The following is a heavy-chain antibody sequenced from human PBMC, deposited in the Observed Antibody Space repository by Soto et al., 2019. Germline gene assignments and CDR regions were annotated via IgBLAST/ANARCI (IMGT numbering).Heavy chain of an antibody. D-gene: IGHD3-3*01. J-gene: IGHJ4*02. CDR3: ARWRETFDY. V-gene: IGHV3-48*01. CDR2: ISSGSSTI. CDR1: GFTFNSYS. Sequence: EVQLVESGGGLVQPGGSLRLSCAASGFTFNSYSMTWVRQSPGKGLEWVSYISSGSSTIYYADSVKGRFTISRDNAKNSLFLQMNSLRAEDSAVYYCARWRETFDYWGQGTLVTVSS.